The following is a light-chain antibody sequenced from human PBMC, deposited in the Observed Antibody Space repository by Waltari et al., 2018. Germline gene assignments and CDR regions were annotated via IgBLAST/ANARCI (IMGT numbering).Light chain of an antibody. Sequence: DIVMTQSTLSLPVTPGEPASISCRSSQSLLHSNGYNYLDWYLQKPGQSPQLLIYLGSNRASGVPYRFSGSGSGTDFTLKISRVEAEDVGVYYCMQALQTPRTFGQGTKVEMK. CDR3: MQALQTPRT. CDR2: LGS. J-gene: IGKJ1*01. V-gene: IGKV2-28*01. CDR1: QSLLHSNGYNY.